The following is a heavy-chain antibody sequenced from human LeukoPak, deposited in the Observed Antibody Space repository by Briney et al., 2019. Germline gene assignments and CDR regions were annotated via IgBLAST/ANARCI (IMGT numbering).Heavy chain of an antibody. Sequence: PSETLSLTCTVSGGSISSSNYYWGWIRQPPGKGLEWIGSIYNSGRTYCNPSLKSRVTISVDTSKNQFSLKLSSVTAADTAVYYCARRGGTYYYDSSGGVESGNFDYWGPGTLVTVSS. CDR3: ARRGGTYYYDSSGGVESGNFDY. CDR2: IYNSGRT. CDR1: GGSISSSNYY. J-gene: IGHJ4*02. D-gene: IGHD3-22*01. V-gene: IGHV4-39*01.